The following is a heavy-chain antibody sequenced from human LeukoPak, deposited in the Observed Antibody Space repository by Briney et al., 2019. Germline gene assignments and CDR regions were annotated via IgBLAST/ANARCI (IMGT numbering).Heavy chain of an antibody. CDR1: GYTFTSYG. CDR2: ISAYNGNT. CDR3: ARDIVVVPAGPGLPFDY. D-gene: IGHD2-2*01. V-gene: IGHV1-18*01. Sequence: ASVKVSCKASGYTFTSYGISWVRQAPGQGLEWMGWISAYNGNTNYAQKLQGRVTMTTDTSTSTAYMELRSLRSDDTAVYYCARDIVVVPAGPGLPFDYWGQGTLFTVSS. J-gene: IGHJ4*02.